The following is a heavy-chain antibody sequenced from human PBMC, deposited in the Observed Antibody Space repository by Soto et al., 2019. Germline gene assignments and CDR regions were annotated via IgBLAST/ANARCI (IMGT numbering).Heavy chain of an antibody. CDR3: VREAVDYDWYFDL. CDR1: GYTFSSRG. J-gene: IGHJ2*01. V-gene: IGHV1-18*01. Sequence: QAQLVQSGPEVKEPGASVKVSCKASGYTFSSRGIYWVRQAPGPGLEWMGWISPHNAKTHYAQSLQGRVTLTTDTATSTAYMDLRSLRSDDTAVYYCVREAVDYDWYFDLWGRGTPVTVSS. CDR2: ISPHNAKT. D-gene: IGHD4-17*01.